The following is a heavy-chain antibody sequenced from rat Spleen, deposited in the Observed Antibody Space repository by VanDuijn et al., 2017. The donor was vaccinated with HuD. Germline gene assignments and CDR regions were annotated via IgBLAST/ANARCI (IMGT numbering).Heavy chain of an antibody. D-gene: IGHD1-5*01. CDR3: AAGRYNWNWFAY. J-gene: IGHJ3*01. V-gene: IGHV3-1*01. Sequence: EVQLQESGPGLVKPSQSLSLTCSVTGYSITSNYWGWIRKFPGNKMEWIGHISYSGSTSYNPSLKSRISITRDTSKNQFFLQVNSVTPEDTATYYCAAGRYNWNWFAYWGQGTLVTVSS. CDR2: ISYSGST. CDR1: GYSITSNY.